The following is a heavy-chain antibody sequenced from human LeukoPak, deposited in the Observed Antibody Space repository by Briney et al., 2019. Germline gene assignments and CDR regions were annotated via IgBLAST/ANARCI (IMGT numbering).Heavy chain of an antibody. CDR3: ARIGVASYYDSSGLEY. D-gene: IGHD3-22*01. V-gene: IGHV7-4-1*02. J-gene: IGHJ4*02. CDR2: INTNTGNP. CDR1: GYTFTSYA. Sequence: ASVKVSCKASGYTFTSYAMNWVRQAPGQGLEWMGWINTNTGNPTYAQGFTGRFVFSLDTSVSTAYLQISSLKAEDTAVYYCARIGVASYYDSSGLEYWGQGTLVTVSS.